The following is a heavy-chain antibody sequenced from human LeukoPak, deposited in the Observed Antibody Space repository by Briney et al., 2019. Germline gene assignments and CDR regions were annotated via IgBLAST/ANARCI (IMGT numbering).Heavy chain of an antibody. CDR1: GFTFGDYA. Sequence: GGSLRLSCTASGFTFGDYAMSWFRQAPEKGLEWVGFITNKAFGGTSEYAASGKGRFTISRDDSRSITYLQMDNLRTEDTGVYFCSRDEYGGGSNYFDYWGQGTLVTVSS. CDR3: SRDEYGGGSNYFDY. J-gene: IGHJ4*02. D-gene: IGHD4-23*01. V-gene: IGHV3-49*03. CDR2: ITNKAFGGTS.